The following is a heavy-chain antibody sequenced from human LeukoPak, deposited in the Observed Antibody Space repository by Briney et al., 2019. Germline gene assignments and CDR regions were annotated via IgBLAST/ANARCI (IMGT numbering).Heavy chain of an antibody. D-gene: IGHD4-17*01. Sequence: GGSLRLSCAASGFTFSSYAMNWVRQAPGKGLEWVSVISGSGGNTYCADSVKGRFTISRDNSKNTLYLQMNSLRAEDTAVYYCARDRDYGDTGVDYWGQGTLVTVSS. CDR2: ISGSGGNT. J-gene: IGHJ4*02. V-gene: IGHV3-23*01. CDR1: GFTFSSYA. CDR3: ARDRDYGDTGVDY.